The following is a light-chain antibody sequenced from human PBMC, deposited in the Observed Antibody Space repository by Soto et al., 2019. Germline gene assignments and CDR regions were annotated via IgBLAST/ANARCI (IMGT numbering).Light chain of an antibody. Sequence: DVVMTQTPLSLSVTPGQSASISCKSSQSLLQSDGKTYLYWYLQRPGQPPQVLIYEGSNRFSGVPDRFSGSGSGTDFTLNISRVEAEDVGVYYCLQSALLPRTFGQGTKLEIK. V-gene: IGKV2D-29*01. CDR1: QSLLQSDGKTY. J-gene: IGKJ2*01. CDR3: LQSALLPRT. CDR2: EGS.